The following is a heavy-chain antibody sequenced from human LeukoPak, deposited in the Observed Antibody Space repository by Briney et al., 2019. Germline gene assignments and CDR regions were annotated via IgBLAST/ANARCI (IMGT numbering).Heavy chain of an antibody. CDR2: ISAYNGNK. Sequence: PVASVRVSCTASGYTFTSYGINWVRQAPGQGLEWMGCISAYNGNKSYAQKLQGRVTMTTDTSTSTAYMELRSLRSDDTAVYYCAKDGSYGSGYYFDYWGQGTLVTVSS. V-gene: IGHV1-18*01. J-gene: IGHJ4*02. CDR3: AKDGSYGSGYYFDY. CDR1: GYTFTSYG. D-gene: IGHD1-26*01.